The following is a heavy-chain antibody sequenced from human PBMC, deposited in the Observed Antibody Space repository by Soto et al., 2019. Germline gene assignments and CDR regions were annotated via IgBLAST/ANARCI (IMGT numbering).Heavy chain of an antibody. V-gene: IGHV3-23*01. CDR1: GFNCSGYA. Sequence: EVQLLESGGGLVQPGGSLRLSCAASGFNCSGYAMTWVRQAPGKGLEWVSRISGSGGFIYYADSVKGRFTISRDNSKNTLYLQMNSLRAEDTAVYYCAKVVTSAYYYYMDVWGKGTTVTVSS. CDR3: AKVVTSAYYYYMDV. J-gene: IGHJ6*03. D-gene: IGHD4-4*01. CDR2: ISGSGGFI.